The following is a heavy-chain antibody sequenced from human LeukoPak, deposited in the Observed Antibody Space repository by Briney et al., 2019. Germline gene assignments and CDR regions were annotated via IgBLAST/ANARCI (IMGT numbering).Heavy chain of an antibody. V-gene: IGHV6-1*01. Sequence: SQTLSLTCAISGASVSSNSAAWNWIRQSPSKGLEWLGRTYYSSKWISDYAVSVKSRITINADTSKHQFSLQVNSVTPEDTAVYYCARKGTVTTPFDYWRQGILVSVFS. D-gene: IGHD1/OR15-1a*01. CDR3: ARKGTVTTPFDY. CDR1: GASVSSNSAA. J-gene: IGHJ4*02. CDR2: TYYSSKWIS.